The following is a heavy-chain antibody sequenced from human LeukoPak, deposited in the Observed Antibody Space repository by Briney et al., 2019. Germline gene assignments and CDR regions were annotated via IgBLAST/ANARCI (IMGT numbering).Heavy chain of an antibody. CDR1: GYTFTSYA. D-gene: IGHD3-22*01. CDR3: ARAPYYYDSSGYYS. Sequence: GASVKVSCKASGYTFTSYAMHWVRQAPGQRLEWMGWINAGNGNTKYSQKFQGRVAITRDTSASTAYMELSSLRSEDTAVYYCARAPYYYDSSGYYSWGQGTLVTVSS. V-gene: IGHV1-3*01. CDR2: INAGNGNT. J-gene: IGHJ4*02.